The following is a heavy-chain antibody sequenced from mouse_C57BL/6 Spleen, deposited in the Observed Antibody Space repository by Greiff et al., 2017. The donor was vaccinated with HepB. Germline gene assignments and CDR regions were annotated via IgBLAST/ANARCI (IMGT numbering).Heavy chain of an antibody. CDR3: ARGLLRTIDAMDY. Sequence: EVQGVESGGGLVQPGGSLSLSCAASGFTFTDYYMSWVRQPPGKALEWLGFIRNKANGYTTEYSASVKVRFTISRDNSQSILYLQMNALRAEDSATYYCARGLLRTIDAMDYWGQGTSVTVSS. D-gene: IGHD2-13*01. V-gene: IGHV7-3*01. CDR2: IRNKANGYTT. J-gene: IGHJ4*01. CDR1: GFTFTDYY.